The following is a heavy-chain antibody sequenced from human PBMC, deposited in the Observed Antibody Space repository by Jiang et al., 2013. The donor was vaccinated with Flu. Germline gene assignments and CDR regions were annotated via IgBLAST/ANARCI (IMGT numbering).Heavy chain of an antibody. CDR3: VRDLAAYNNGWVFFDY. CDR2: ISGYNGNT. D-gene: IGHD6-19*01. V-gene: IGHV1-18*01. CDR1: GYTFTSFG. J-gene: IGHJ4*02. Sequence: EVKKPGASVKVSCKASGYTFTSFGFSWVRQAPGQGLEWMGWISGYNGNTDYAQKLQGRVTMTTDTSTDTSTSTAYMELRSLRSDDTAVYYCVRDLAAYNNGWVFFDYWGQGTLVTVSS.